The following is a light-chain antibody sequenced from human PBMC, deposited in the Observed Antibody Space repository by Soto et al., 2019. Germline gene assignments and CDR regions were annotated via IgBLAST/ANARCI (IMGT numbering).Light chain of an antibody. CDR1: SSDVGNYNY. CDR2: EVT. Sequence: QSALTQPASVSGSPGQSITISCTGTSSDVGNYNYVAWYQLYPGKAPKVIIYEVTNRPSGVSNRFSGSKSGNTASLTISGLQAEDEAEYYCSSYTTSSALQVFGTGTKLTVL. J-gene: IGLJ1*01. V-gene: IGLV2-14*01. CDR3: SSYTTSSALQV.